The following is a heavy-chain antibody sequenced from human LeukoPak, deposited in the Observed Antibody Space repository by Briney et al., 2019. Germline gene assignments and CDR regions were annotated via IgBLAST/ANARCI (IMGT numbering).Heavy chain of an antibody. Sequence: SETLSLTCAVYGGSFSGYYWRWLRQPPGKGREGIGEIKHGGSTYYNPSLKSRVTISVDSSKPHLSLKLSSVTPADTAVYHRASLIPSYSSRWYGYYYYMDFWRKGTTVTVSS. V-gene: IGHV4-34*01. D-gene: IGHD6-13*01. CDR3: ASLIPSYSSRWYGYYYYMDF. J-gene: IGHJ6*03. CDR1: GGSFSGYY. CDR2: IKHGGST.